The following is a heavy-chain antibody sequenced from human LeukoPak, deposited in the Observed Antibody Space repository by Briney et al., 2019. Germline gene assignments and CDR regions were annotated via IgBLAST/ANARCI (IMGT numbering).Heavy chain of an antibody. V-gene: IGHV4-39*02. CDR1: GGSISSSSYY. CDR3: ARRMGEYCSSTSCSYYFDY. Sequence: SETLSLTCTVSGGSISSSSYYWGWIRQPPGKGLEWIGTIYFSGSTSYNPSLKSRVTISVDTSNNHFSLKLNSVTAADTAVYYCARRMGEYCSSTSCSYYFDYWGQGTLVTVSS. J-gene: IGHJ4*02. D-gene: IGHD2-2*01. CDR2: IYFSGST.